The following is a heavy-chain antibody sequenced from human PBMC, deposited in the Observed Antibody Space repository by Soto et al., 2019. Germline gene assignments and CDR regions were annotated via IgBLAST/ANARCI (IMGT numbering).Heavy chain of an antibody. CDR3: AKTYYDSSGYYYYYYGMDV. D-gene: IGHD3-22*01. CDR1: GYTFTIYG. Sequence: GASVKVSCKASGYTFTIYGISWVRQAPGQGLEWMGWISAYNGNTNYAQKLQGRVTMTTDTSTSTAYMELRSLRSDDTAVYYCAKTYYDSSGYYYYYYGMDVWGQGTTVTVSS. J-gene: IGHJ6*02. CDR2: ISAYNGNT. V-gene: IGHV1-18*01.